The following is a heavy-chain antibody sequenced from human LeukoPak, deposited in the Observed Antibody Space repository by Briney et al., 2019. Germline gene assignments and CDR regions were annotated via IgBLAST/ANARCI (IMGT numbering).Heavy chain of an antibody. J-gene: IGHJ4*02. Sequence: SETLSLTCTVSGGSISNYYWSWIRQPPGKGLEWIAYIYYSGSTNYNPSLKSRVTISVDTSKNQFSLKLSSVTAADTAVYYCARVSPYYYDSSGYLTGISFDYWGRGTLVTVSS. V-gene: IGHV4-59*01. CDR1: GGSISNYY. D-gene: IGHD3-22*01. CDR3: ARVSPYYYDSSGYLTGISFDY. CDR2: IYYSGST.